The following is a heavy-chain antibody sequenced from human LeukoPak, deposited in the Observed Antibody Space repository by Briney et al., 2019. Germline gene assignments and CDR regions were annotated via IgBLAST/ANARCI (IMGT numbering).Heavy chain of an antibody. CDR1: GFTFSSYA. J-gene: IGHJ1*01. CDR2: ISGSGGST. V-gene: IGHV3-23*01. Sequence: GGSLRLSCAASGFTFSSYAMSWVRQAPGKGLEWVSAISGSGGSTYYADSVKGRFTISRDNSKNTPYLQMNSLRAEDTAVYYCAKGGYCSGGSCYSVDEYFQHWGQGTLVTVSS. D-gene: IGHD2-15*01. CDR3: AKGGYCSGGSCYSVDEYFQH.